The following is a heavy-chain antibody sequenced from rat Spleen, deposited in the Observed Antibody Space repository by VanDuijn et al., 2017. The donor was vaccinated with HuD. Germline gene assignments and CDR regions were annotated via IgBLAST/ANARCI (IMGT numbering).Heavy chain of an antibody. CDR3: ARALYGGSSELGWFAY. D-gene: IGHD1-11*01. V-gene: IGHV5S13*01. Sequence: EVQLVESGGGLVQPGGSLKLSCAASGFVFSSYGMNWVRQAPPKGLKWVASINTGGGRTYYRDSVQGRFTISRDNAKNTLYLQMDSLRSEDTATYYCARALYGGSSELGWFAYWGQGTLVTVSS. CDR1: GFVFSSYG. CDR2: INTGGGRT. J-gene: IGHJ3*01.